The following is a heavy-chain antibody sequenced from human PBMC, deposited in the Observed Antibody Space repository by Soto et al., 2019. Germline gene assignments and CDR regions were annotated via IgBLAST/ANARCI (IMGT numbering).Heavy chain of an antibody. CDR3: ARNAYYYDSSGYQSPPYYYGMDV. CDR2: IYYSGST. CDR1: GGSISSYY. Sequence: SETLSLTCTVSGGSISSYYWSWIRQPPGKGLEWIGYIYYSGSTNYNPSLKSRVTISVDTSKNQFSLKLSSVTAADTAVYYCARNAYYYDSSGYQSPPYYYGMDVWGQGTTVTVSS. J-gene: IGHJ6*02. D-gene: IGHD3-22*01. V-gene: IGHV4-59*01.